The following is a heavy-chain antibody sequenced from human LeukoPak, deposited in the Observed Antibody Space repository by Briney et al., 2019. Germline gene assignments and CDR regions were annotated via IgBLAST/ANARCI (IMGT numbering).Heavy chain of an antibody. V-gene: IGHV3-21*01. CDR1: GFSCSTRG. J-gene: IGHJ4*02. CDR3: ARDLGPPDY. CDR2: ISSSSSYI. Sequence: GGSLRLSCAASGFSCSTRGMSWVRQAPGKGLEWVSSISSSSSYIYYADSVKGRFTISRDNAKNSLYLQMNSLRAEDTAVYYCARDLGPPDYWGQGTLVTVSS.